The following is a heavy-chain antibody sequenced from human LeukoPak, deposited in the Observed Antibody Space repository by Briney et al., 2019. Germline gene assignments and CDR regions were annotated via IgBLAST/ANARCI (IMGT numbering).Heavy chain of an antibody. CDR3: ARDRAALQDWVEFDP. V-gene: IGHV3-66*03. J-gene: IGHJ5*02. Sequence: AGGSLRLSCAVSGFRVSDYYMSWVRQAPGKGLEWVGLIRDSGEAFYADFERGRFAISRDESENTLYLQMNSLRVEDTAVYFCARDRAALQDWVEFDPWGQGTPVIVSS. CDR1: GFRVSDYY. D-gene: IGHD3/OR15-3a*01. CDR2: IRDSGEA.